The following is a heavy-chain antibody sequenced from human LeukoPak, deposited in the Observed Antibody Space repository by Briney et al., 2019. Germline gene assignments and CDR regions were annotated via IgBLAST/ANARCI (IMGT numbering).Heavy chain of an antibody. CDR3: TRDPAPNYDFWSGYFYYFDY. V-gene: IGHV3-49*04. D-gene: IGHD3-3*01. Sequence: PGGSLRLPCTASGFTFGDYAMSWVRQAPGKGLEWVGFIRSKAYGGTTEYAASVKGRFTISRDDSKSIAYLQMNSLKTEDTAVYYCTRDPAPNYDFWSGYFYYFDYWGQGTLVTVSS. CDR1: GFTFGDYA. CDR2: IRSKAYGGTT. J-gene: IGHJ4*02.